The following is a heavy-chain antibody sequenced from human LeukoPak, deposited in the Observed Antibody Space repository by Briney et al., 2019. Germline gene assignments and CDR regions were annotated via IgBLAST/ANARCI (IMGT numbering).Heavy chain of an antibody. CDR3: ARPVAGLFDY. V-gene: IGHV1-69*13. CDR2: IIPIFGTP. J-gene: IGHJ4*02. D-gene: IGHD6-19*01. CDR1: GGTFSNHA. Sequence: SVKVSCKASGGTFSNHAISWVRQAPGQGLEWMGGIIPIFGTPNYAQKFQGRVTITADESTSTAYMELRSLRSDDTAVYYCARPVAGLFDYWGQGTLVTVSS.